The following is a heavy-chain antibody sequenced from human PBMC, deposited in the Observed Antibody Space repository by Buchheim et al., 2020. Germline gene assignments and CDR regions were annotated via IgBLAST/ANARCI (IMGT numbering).Heavy chain of an antibody. V-gene: IGHV4-59*08. D-gene: IGHD4-17*01. Sequence: QVQLQESGPGLVKPSETLSLTCTVSGGSISSYYWSWSRQPPGGGLECIAYIHYSGSTNYNPSLQSRVTISLDTSKHQFSLKVSSVTAADTAVYYRARQGHYGDYDNWGQGTL. CDR2: IHYSGST. J-gene: IGHJ4*02. CDR3: ARQGHYGDYDN. CDR1: GGSISSYY.